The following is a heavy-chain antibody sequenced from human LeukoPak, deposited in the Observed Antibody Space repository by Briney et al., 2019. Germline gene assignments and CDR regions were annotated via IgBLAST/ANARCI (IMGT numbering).Heavy chain of an antibody. CDR2: IYTSGST. J-gene: IGHJ4*02. CDR1: GGSISSYY. Sequence: SETLSLTCTVSGGSISSYYWSWIRQPAGKGLEWIGRIYTSGSTNYNPSLKSQVTMSVDTSKNQFSLKLSSVTAADTAVYYCAATPVYSSSWLNYFDYWGQGTLVTVSS. CDR3: AATPVYSSSWLNYFDY. V-gene: IGHV4-4*07. D-gene: IGHD6-13*01.